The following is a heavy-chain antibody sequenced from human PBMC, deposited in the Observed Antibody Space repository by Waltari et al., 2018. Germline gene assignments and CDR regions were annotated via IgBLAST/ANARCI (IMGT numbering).Heavy chain of an antibody. V-gene: IGHV3-30-3*01. CDR3: AREGVVVIAKNAFDI. CDR2: ISYDGSNK. J-gene: IGHJ3*02. CDR1: GFTFSSYA. D-gene: IGHD2-21*01. Sequence: QVQLVESGGGVVQPGRSLRLSCAASGFTFSSYAMPWVRQAPGKGLEWVAVISYDGSNKYYADSVKGRFTISRDNSKNTLYLQMNSLRAEDTAVYYCAREGVVVIAKNAFDIWGQGTMVTVSS.